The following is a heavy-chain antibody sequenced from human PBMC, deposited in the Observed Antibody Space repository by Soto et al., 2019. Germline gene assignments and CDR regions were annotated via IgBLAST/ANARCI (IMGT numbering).Heavy chain of an antibody. CDR1: GYTFTSYD. V-gene: IGHV1-8*01. Sequence: GASVKVSCKASGYTFTSYDINWVRQATGQGLEWMGWMNPNSGNTGYAQKFQGRVTMTRNTSISTAYMELSSLGSEDTAVYYCARCPRRSILRYFDWNRAPYYFDYWGQGTLLTVSS. CDR3: ARCPRRSILRYFDWNRAPYYFDY. CDR2: MNPNSGNT. D-gene: IGHD3-9*01. J-gene: IGHJ4*02.